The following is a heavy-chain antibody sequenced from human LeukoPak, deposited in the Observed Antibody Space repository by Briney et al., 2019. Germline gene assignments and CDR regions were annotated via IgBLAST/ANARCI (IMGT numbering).Heavy chain of an antibody. CDR3: AKGLSSGWNLKGSDY. V-gene: IGHV3-23*01. CDR2: ISGSGGST. D-gene: IGHD6-19*01. J-gene: IGHJ4*02. CDR1: GFTFSSYA. Sequence: GGSLRLSCAASGFTFSSYAMSWVRQAPGKGLEWVSSISGSGGSTYYADSVKGRFTISRDNSKNTLYPQMNSLRVEDTAVYYCAKGLSSGWNLKGSDYWGQGTLVTVSS.